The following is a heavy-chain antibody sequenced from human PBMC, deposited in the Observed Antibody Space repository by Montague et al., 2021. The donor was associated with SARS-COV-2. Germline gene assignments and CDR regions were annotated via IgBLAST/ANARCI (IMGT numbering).Heavy chain of an antibody. J-gene: IGHJ4*02. CDR2: ISYDGSNK. CDR1: GFTFSSYA. CDR3: ARDNYDYVWGSYRYIY. D-gene: IGHD3-16*02. V-gene: IGHV3-30*04. Sequence: SLRLSCAASGFTFSSYAMHWVRQAPGKGLEWVAVISYDGSNKYYSDSLHVRFTISRDNSKNTLYLQMNSLRAEDTAVYYCARDNYDYVWGSYRYIYWGQGTLVTVSS.